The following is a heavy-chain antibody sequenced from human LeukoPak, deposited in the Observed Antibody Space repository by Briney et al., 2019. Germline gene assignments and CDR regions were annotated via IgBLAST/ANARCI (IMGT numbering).Heavy chain of an antibody. CDR1: GGSFSGYY. Sequence: SETLSLTCAVYGGSFSGYYWSWIRQPPGEGLEWIGEINHSGSTNYNPSLKSRVTISVDTSKNQFSLKLSSVTAADTAVYYCARGRSVFWSGPHYFDYWGQGTLVTVSS. CDR3: ARGRSVFWSGPHYFDY. D-gene: IGHD3-3*01. CDR2: INHSGST. V-gene: IGHV4-34*01. J-gene: IGHJ4*02.